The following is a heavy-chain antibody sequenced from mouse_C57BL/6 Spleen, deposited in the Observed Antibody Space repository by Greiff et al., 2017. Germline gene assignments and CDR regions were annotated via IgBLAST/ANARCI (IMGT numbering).Heavy chain of an antibody. CDR1: GFTFSSSA. V-gene: IGHV5-9-1*02. Sequence: VKLEESGEGLVKPGGSLKLSCAASGFTFSSSAMSWVRQTPEKRLEWVAYISSGGDYIYYADTVKGRFTISRDNARNTLYLQMSSLKSEDTAMYYCTRDDYDGAWFAYWGQGTLVTVSA. CDR3: TRDDYDGAWFAY. J-gene: IGHJ3*01. CDR2: ISSGGDYI. D-gene: IGHD2-4*01.